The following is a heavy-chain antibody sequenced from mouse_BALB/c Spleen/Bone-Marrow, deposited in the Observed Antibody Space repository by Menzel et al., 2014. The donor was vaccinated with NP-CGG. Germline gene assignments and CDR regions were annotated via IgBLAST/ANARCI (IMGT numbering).Heavy chain of an antibody. CDR3: GRDNYYDYDGFAY. D-gene: IGHD2-4*01. V-gene: IGHV5-6-3*01. CDR2: INSNGGST. J-gene: IGHJ3*01. CDR1: GLTFSSYG. Sequence: EVKLMESGGGLVQPGGSLKISCAASGLTFSSYGMSWVRQTPDKRLDLVATINSNGGSTYYPDSVKGRFTISRDNAKNTLYLQMSSLKSEDTAMYYCGRDNYYDYDGFAYWGQGTLVTVSA.